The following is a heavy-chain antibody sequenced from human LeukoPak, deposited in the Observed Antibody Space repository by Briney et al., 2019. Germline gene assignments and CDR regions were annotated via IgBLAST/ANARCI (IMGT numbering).Heavy chain of an antibody. J-gene: IGHJ4*02. V-gene: IGHV6-1*01. Sequence: SQTLSLTCAISGDSVSSNSVTWNWIRQSPSRGLEWLGRTYYRSTWYNDYAVSVRGRITVNPDTSKNQFSLHLNSVTPEDTAVYYCARGRPHGNDYWGQGTLVTVSS. CDR2: TYYRSTWYN. CDR1: GDSVSSNSVT. D-gene: IGHD4-23*01. CDR3: ARGRPHGNDY.